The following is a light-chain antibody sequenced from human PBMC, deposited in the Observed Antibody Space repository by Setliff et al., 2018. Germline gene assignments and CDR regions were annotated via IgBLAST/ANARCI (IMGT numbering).Light chain of an antibody. CDR1: SSDVGRYNF. Sequence: QSALTQPRSVSGSPGQSVTISCTGTSSDVGRYNFVSWYHHHPGKAPKLMIYDVSERPSGVSNRFSASKSGNTASLTISGLQAEDEADYYCCSYGVGSILVFGGGTKVTVL. CDR3: CSYGVGSILV. V-gene: IGLV2-11*01. J-gene: IGLJ2*01. CDR2: DVS.